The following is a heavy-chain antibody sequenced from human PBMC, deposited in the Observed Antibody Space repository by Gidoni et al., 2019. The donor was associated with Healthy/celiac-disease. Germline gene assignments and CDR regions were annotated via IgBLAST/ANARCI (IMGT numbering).Heavy chain of an antibody. V-gene: IGHV5-51*01. CDR3: ASSTSHYYFDY. J-gene: IGHJ4*02. Sequence: EVQLVQSGAEVKQPGESLTISCKGSGYSFTSYWTGWVRQMPGKGREWLGIIYPGDSDTRYSPSFQGQVTISADKSISTAYLQWSSLKASDTAMYYCASSTSHYYFDYWGQGTLVTVSS. D-gene: IGHD2-2*01. CDR1: GYSFTSYW. CDR2: IYPGDSDT.